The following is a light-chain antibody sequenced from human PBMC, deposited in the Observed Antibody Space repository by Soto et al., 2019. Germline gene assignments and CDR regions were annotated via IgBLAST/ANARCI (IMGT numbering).Light chain of an antibody. CDR3: QQLNSYLALT. V-gene: IGKV1-5*01. J-gene: IGKJ4*01. CDR2: DAS. CDR1: QSINSW. Sequence: DIPMTQSPSTLSASVGDRVTITCRASQSINSWLAWYQQKPGKAPKLLIYDASNLESGVPSRFSGSGSGTEFTLTISSLQPEDFANYYCQQLNSYLALTFGGGTKVDI.